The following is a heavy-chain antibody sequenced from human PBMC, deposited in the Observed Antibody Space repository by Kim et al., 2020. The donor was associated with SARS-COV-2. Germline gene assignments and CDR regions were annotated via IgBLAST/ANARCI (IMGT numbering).Heavy chain of an antibody. J-gene: IGHJ3*02. Sequence: GGSLRLSCAASGFTFGDFAMHWVRQVPGKGLEWVSGLSRNSGVIGDADSVKGRFTISRHNAEKSLSLQMQSKSAEDKAISYCAYDLVSSSVRGFPILGQ. CDR3: AYDLVSSSVRGFPI. D-gene: IGHD6-6*01. CDR2: LSRNSGVI. V-gene: IGHV3-9*01. CDR1: GFTFGDFA.